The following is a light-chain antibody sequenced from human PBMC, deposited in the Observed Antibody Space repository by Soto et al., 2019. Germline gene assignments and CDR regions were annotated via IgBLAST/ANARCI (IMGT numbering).Light chain of an antibody. V-gene: IGKV1-27*01. J-gene: IGKJ3*01. Sequence: DIQMTQSPSSLSASVGDRVTITCRASQGISNYLAWYQQKPGKVPKLLIYAASTLQSGVPSRFSGSGSGTDFTFTISSLQPEDVATYYCQKYNSAPPGLFTFGPGTKVDIK. CDR2: AAS. CDR3: QKYNSAPPGLFT. CDR1: QGISNY.